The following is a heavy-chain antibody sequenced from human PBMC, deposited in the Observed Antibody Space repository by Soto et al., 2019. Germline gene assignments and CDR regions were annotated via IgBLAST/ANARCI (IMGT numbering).Heavy chain of an antibody. J-gene: IGHJ4*02. Sequence: QVPLQESGPGLVKPSQSLSLTNTVSDGSISSGGYYWSWIRQHPGKGLEWIGYIYDSGSTSYNPSLKSRLTISADTSQNQLSLKLSSVTAADTAVYYCARDSPHYYYASSGYRVRGQGTLVTVST. CDR2: IYDSGST. V-gene: IGHV4-31*03. CDR3: ARDSPHYYYASSGYRV. CDR1: DGSISSGGYY. D-gene: IGHD3-22*01.